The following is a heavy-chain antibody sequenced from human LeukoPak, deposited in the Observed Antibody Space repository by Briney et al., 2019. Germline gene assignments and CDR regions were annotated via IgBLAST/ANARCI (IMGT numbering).Heavy chain of an antibody. Sequence: ASVKVSCKASGYTFTSYFMHWVRQAPGQGLEGMGIINPSDGSTSYAQKFQGRVTMTRDTSTTTVYMERSSLRSEDTAIYYCARRAYSSSWSSFDFWGQGTLVTVSS. D-gene: IGHD6-13*01. CDR3: ARRAYSSSWSSFDF. CDR2: INPSDGST. J-gene: IGHJ4*02. V-gene: IGHV1-46*01. CDR1: GYTFTSYF.